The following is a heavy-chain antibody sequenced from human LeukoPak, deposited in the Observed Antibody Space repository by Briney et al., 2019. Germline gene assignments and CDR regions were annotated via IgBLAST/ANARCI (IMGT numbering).Heavy chain of an antibody. V-gene: IGHV1-46*01. Sequence: GASVKVSCKASGYSFISYYMHWVRQAPGQGLEWMGIIDPGGGSTTYAQRFQGRVTMTRDTSTSTVYMELSSLRSEDTAVYYCAKDNGRDLRGDSWGQGTLVTVSS. J-gene: IGHJ4*02. D-gene: IGHD1-26*01. CDR2: IDPGGGST. CDR1: GYSFISYY. CDR3: AKDNGRDLRGDS.